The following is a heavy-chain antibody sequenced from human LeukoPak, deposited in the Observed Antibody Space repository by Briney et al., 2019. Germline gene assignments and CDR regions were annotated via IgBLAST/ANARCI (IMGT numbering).Heavy chain of an antibody. CDR3: ARTYYFGSGTYYDY. CDR2: INPNNGDT. J-gene: IGHJ4*02. V-gene: IGHV1-2*02. CDR1: GYTFTGYY. Sequence: ASVKVSCKASGYTFTGYYMHWVRQAPGQGLEWMGWINPNNGDTNYAQKFQGRVTITRDTSITTAYMELSRLTSDDTALYYCARTYYFGSGTYYDYWGQGTLVTVSS. D-gene: IGHD3-10*01.